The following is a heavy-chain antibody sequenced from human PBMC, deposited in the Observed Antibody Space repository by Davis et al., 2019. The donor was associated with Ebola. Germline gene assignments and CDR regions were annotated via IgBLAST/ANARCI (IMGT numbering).Heavy chain of an antibody. CDR1: GFTFSNYA. CDR2: ISGSGGST. Sequence: PGGSLRLSCAASGFTFSNYAMSWVRQAPGKGLEWVSAISGSGGSTYYADSVKGRFTISRDNSKNTLYLQMNSLRAEDTAVYYCARGRGYCSSTSCFIMDVWGQGTTVTVSS. J-gene: IGHJ6*02. D-gene: IGHD2-2*01. V-gene: IGHV3-23*01. CDR3: ARGRGYCSSTSCFIMDV.